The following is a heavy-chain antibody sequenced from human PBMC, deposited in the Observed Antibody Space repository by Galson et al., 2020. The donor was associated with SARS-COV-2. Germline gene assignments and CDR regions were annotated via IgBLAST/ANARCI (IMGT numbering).Heavy chain of an antibody. CDR1: GYTFTDYY. Sequence: ASVKVSCKASGYTFTDYYMHWVRQAPGQGLEWMGWINPNSGGTNYAQKFQGRVTITRDTSTSTASMELSRLRSDDTAVYYCARDQGGGCYRWGLDDWGQGALVTV. CDR2: INPNSGGT. J-gene: IGHJ1*01. CDR3: ARDQGGGCYRWGLDD. D-gene: IGHD1-26*01. V-gene: IGHV1-2*02.